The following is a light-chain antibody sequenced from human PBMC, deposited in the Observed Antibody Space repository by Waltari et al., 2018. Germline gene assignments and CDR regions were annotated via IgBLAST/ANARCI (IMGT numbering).Light chain of an antibody. CDR3: CSYVGSSTSYV. CDR1: SNDVGTDNL. J-gene: IGLJ1*01. CDR2: EAS. Sequence: QSALTQPASVSGSPGQSITISCTGVSNDVGTDNLVAWYQQYPGKAPKTMIYEASQRPSGVSNRFSCSKSGNTASLTISGLQAEDEADYFCCSYVGSSTSYVFGIGTKVTVL. V-gene: IGLV2-23*01.